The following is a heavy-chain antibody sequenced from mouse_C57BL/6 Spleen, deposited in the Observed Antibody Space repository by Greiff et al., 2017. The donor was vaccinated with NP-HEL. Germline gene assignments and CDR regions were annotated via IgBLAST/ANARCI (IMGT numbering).Heavy chain of an antibody. CDR1: GFTFSSYA. J-gene: IGHJ2*01. CDR2: ISDGGSYT. CDR3: ARELTTVPYYFDY. D-gene: IGHD1-1*01. V-gene: IGHV5-4*01. Sequence: EVQLMESGGGLVKPGGSLKLSCAASGFTFSSYAMSWVRQTPEKRLEWVATISDGGSYTYYPDNVKGRFTISRDNAKNNLYLQMSHLKSEDTAMYYCARELTTVPYYFDYWGQGTTLTVSS.